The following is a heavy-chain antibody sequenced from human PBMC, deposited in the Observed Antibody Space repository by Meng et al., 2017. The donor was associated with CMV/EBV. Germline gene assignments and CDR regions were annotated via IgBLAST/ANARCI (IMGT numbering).Heavy chain of an antibody. D-gene: IGHD1-26*01. J-gene: IGHJ4*02. CDR2: IWYDGSNK. Sequence: SGFSFSSYGMHWVRQAPGKGLEWVAVIWYDGSNKYYADSVKGRFTISRDNSKNTLYLQMNSLRAEDTAIYYCAKDLAVGATHYFDYWGQGTLVTVS. CDR3: AKDLAVGATHYFDY. CDR1: GFSFSSYG. V-gene: IGHV3-33*06.